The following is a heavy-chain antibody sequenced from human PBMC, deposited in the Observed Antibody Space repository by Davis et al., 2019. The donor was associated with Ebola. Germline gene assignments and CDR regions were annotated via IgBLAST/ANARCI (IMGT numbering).Heavy chain of an antibody. CDR1: GGTFSSYG. J-gene: IGHJ5*02. Sequence: ASVKVSCKASGGTFSSYGISWVRQAPGQGLEWMGWISAYNGNTNYAQKLQGRVTMTTDTSTSTAYMELRSLRSDDTAVYYCARAITMIVVGNWFDPWGQGTLVTVSS. CDR2: ISAYNGNT. D-gene: IGHD3-22*01. CDR3: ARAITMIVVGNWFDP. V-gene: IGHV1-18*01.